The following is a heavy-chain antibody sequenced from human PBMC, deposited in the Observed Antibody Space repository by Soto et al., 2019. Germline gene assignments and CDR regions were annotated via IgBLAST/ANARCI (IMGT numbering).Heavy chain of an antibody. CDR3: ASYEYRSSLYGMDV. V-gene: IGHV4-34*01. J-gene: IGHJ6*02. Sequence: SETLSLTCAVYGGSFSGYYWSWIRQPPGKGLEWIGEINHSGSTNYNPSLKSRVTISVDTSKNQFSLKLSSVTAADTAVYYCASYEYRSSLYGMDVWGQGTTVTVSS. CDR2: INHSGST. D-gene: IGHD6-6*01. CDR1: GGSFSGYY.